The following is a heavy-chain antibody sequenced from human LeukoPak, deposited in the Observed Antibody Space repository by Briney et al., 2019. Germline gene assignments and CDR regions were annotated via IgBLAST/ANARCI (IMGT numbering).Heavy chain of an antibody. D-gene: IGHD6-19*01. J-gene: IGHJ4*02. CDR2: IDPSDSYT. CDR3: ARHSTSSGWYWY. CDR1: GYSFTSYW. Sequence: GESLQISCKGSGYSFTSYWISWVRQMPGKDLEWMGRIDPSDSYTNYSPSFQGHVTISADKSISTAYLQWSSLKASDTAVYYCARHSTSSGWYWYWGQGTLVTVSS. V-gene: IGHV5-10-1*01.